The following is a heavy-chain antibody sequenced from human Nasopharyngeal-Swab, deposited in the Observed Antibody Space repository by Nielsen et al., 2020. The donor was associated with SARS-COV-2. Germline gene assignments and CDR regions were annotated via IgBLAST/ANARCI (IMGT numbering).Heavy chain of an antibody. CDR2: IIPIFGTA. Sequence: SLTVSCKASGGTFSSYAISWVRQAPGQGLEWMGGIIPIFGTANYAQKFQGRVTITADESTSTAYMALSSLRSEDTAVYYCARDELATYYYYYGMDVWGQGTTVTVSS. CDR3: ARDELATYYYYYGMDV. V-gene: IGHV1-69*13. D-gene: IGHD2-15*01. J-gene: IGHJ6*02. CDR1: GGTFSSYA.